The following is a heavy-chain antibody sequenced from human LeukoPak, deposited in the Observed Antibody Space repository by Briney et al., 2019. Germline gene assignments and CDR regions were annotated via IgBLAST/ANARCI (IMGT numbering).Heavy chain of an antibody. CDR1: GGSISSYY. CDR3: AREDTMIDY. D-gene: IGHD3-22*01. J-gene: IGHJ4*02. Sequence: SETLSLTCTVSGGSISSYYWSWIRQPPGKGLKWIGYIYYSGSTNYNPSLKSRVTISVDTSKNQFSLKLSSVTAADTAVYYCAREDTMIDYWGQGTLVTVSS. V-gene: IGHV4-59*01. CDR2: IYYSGST.